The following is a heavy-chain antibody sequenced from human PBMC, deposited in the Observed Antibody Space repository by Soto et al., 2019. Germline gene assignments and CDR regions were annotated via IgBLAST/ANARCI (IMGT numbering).Heavy chain of an antibody. Sequence: LGGSLRLSCAASGFTFSSYSMNWVRQAPGKGLEWVSYISISSTIYYADSVKGRFTISRDNSKNTLYLQMNSLRAEDTAVYYCAKVGFSGSSTYYYYYGMDVWGQGTTVTVSS. J-gene: IGHJ6*02. CDR1: GFTFSSYS. D-gene: IGHD1-26*01. CDR2: ISISSTI. CDR3: AKVGFSGSSTYYYYYGMDV. V-gene: IGHV3-48*01.